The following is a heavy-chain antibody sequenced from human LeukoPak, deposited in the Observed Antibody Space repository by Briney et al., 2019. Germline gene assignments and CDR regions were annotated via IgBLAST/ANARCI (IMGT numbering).Heavy chain of an antibody. CDR3: ARDPQAVAGRRSCYYYYMDV. CDR2: IYTSGST. J-gene: IGHJ6*03. Sequence: PSETLSLTCTVSGGSISSYYWSWIRQPAGKGLEWIGRIYTSGSTNYNPSLKSRVTMSVDTSKNQFSLKLSSVTAADTAVYYCARDPQAVAGRRSCYYYYMDVWGKGTPVTVSS. D-gene: IGHD6-19*01. CDR1: GGSISSYY. V-gene: IGHV4-4*07.